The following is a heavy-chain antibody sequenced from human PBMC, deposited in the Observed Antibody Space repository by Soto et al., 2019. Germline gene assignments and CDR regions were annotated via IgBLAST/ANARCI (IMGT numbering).Heavy chain of an antibody. CDR3: ATSNGFLTTNEDAFDI. D-gene: IGHD1-1*01. CDR2: INHSEST. J-gene: IGHJ3*02. CDR1: GGSFSRYS. Sequence: SQTLSLTWAVYGGSFSRYSWNWIRQPPGKGLDWIGAINHSESTSHNPSLEHRVTISVDTSKNQFSLKLSAVTAAVTAVYYCATSNGFLTTNEDAFDIWGQGTVVTVSS. V-gene: IGHV4-34*01.